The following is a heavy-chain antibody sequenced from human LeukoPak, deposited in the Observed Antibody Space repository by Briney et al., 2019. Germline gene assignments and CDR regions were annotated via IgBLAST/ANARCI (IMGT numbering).Heavy chain of an antibody. J-gene: IGHJ4*02. D-gene: IGHD3-22*01. V-gene: IGHV1-69*13. CDR1: GGTFSSYA. Sequence: SVKVSCKASGGTFSSYAISWVRQAPGQGLEWMGGIIPIFGTANYAQKFQGRVTITADESTSTAYMELSSLRSEDTAAYYCARVGRDYYDSSGYCFDYWGQGTLVTVPS. CDR3: ARVGRDYYDSSGYCFDY. CDR2: IIPIFGTA.